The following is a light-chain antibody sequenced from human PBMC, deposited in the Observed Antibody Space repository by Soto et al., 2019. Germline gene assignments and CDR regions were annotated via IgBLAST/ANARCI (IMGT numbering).Light chain of an antibody. Sequence: DVVMTQSPLSLPVTLGQPASISCRSSQSLAYSDGNTYLNWFQQRPGQSPRRLIYKVSNRDSGVPDSFSGRGSGTDFPLKISRVEAADVGVYYCMQGTHWPPYTFGPGTKLEIK. J-gene: IGKJ2*01. V-gene: IGKV2-30*01. CDR1: QSLAYSDGNTY. CDR2: KVS. CDR3: MQGTHWPPYT.